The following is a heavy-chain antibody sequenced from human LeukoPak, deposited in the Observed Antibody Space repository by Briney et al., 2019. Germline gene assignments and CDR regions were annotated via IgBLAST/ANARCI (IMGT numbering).Heavy chain of an antibody. CDR2: IYSNGNT. Sequence: SETLSLTCIVSGGSFSSSYWSWVRQPPGKGLEWIAYIYSNGNTNSNPSLKSRVTIAVDTSQSQFSLKLSSVTAADTAVYYCARGLVGLTPHAGVFQIWGQGTKVTVSS. CDR3: ARGLVGLTPHAGVFQI. D-gene: IGHD1-26*01. V-gene: IGHV4-59*01. J-gene: IGHJ3*02. CDR1: GGSFSSSY.